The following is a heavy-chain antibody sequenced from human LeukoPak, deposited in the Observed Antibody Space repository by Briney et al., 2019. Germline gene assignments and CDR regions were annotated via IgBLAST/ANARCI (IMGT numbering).Heavy chain of an antibody. CDR1: GYSFTSYW. V-gene: IGHV5-51*01. CDR2: MYPGDSKT. Sequence: GESLKFSCKASGYSFTSYWIAWVRQMPGKGLEWMGLMYPGDSKTRYSPSFQGQVASSADKSNTTAYLQWSSLKASDTAIYYCARGGSSSFSFGYWGQGTPVTVSS. CDR3: ARGGSSSFSFGY. D-gene: IGHD6-6*01. J-gene: IGHJ4*02.